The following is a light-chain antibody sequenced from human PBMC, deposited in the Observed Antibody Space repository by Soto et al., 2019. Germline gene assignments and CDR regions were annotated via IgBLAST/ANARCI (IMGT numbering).Light chain of an antibody. CDR1: QSVSGSY. J-gene: IGKJ1*01. CDR2: GAS. V-gene: IGKV3-20*01. Sequence: EIVLTQSPGTLSLSPGERATLSCRASQSVSGSYLAWYQQKPGQAPRLLIYGASRRATGIPDRFSGSGSGTDFTVTISRLEPEDFAVYYCQQYGTSPRTFGQGTKVEIK. CDR3: QQYGTSPRT.